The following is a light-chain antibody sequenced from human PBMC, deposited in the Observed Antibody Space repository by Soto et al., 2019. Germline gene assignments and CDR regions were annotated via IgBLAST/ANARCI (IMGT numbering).Light chain of an antibody. CDR1: QSISSSY. V-gene: IGKV3-20*01. CDR3: QQYDNPPVT. J-gene: IGKJ5*01. CDR2: DAS. Sequence: EIVLTQSPGTLALSPGERATLSCRASQSISSSYLAWYQQNPGKAPKLLIYDASNLATGVPARFSGSGSGTDFTFTISSLQPGDIATYYCQQYDNPPVTFGLGTRLEIK.